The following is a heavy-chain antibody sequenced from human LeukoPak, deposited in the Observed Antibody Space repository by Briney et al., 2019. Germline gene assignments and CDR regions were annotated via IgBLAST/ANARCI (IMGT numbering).Heavy chain of an antibody. D-gene: IGHD2-2*01. CDR3: AKGSELVGPAAIPFDY. V-gene: IGHV3-23*01. J-gene: IGHJ4*02. CDR1: GFTFSSYA. CDR2: ISGSGGST. Sequence: PGGSLRLSCAASGFTFSSYAMSWVRQAPGKGLEWVSAISGSGGSTYYADSVKGRFTISRDNSKNTLYLQMNSLRAEDTAVYYCAKGSELVGPAAIPFDYWGQGTLVTVSS.